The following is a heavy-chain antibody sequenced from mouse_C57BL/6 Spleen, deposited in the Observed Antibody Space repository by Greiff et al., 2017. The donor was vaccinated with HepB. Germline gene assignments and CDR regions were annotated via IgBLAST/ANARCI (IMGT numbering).Heavy chain of an antibody. J-gene: IGHJ4*01. CDR2: ISYDGSN. Sequence: DVKLVESGPGLVKPSQSLSLTCSVTGYSITSGYYWNWIRQFPGNKLEWMGYISYDGSNNYNPSLKNRISITRDTSKNQFFLKLNSVTTEDTATYYCARTYDYDEGDYWGQGTSVTVSS. V-gene: IGHV3-6*01. D-gene: IGHD2-4*01. CDR1: GYSITSGYY. CDR3: ARTYDYDEGDY.